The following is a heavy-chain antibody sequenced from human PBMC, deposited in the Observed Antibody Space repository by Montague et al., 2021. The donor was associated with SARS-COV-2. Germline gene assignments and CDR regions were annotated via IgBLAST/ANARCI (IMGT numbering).Heavy chain of an antibody. J-gene: IGHJ6*03. CDR1: GGSLGGSY. Sequence: SETLSLTCAVYGGSLGGSYWSWIRQPPGKGLELIGEINHSGVTNYNPSLKSRVTISMDTSKNQFSLNVNSVSAADTAVYYCARALFSRRGVYITTYYYSYYMDAWGTGTTVTVSS. CDR3: ARALFSRRGVYITTYYYSYYMDA. CDR2: INHSGVT. V-gene: IGHV4-34*01. D-gene: IGHD3-10*01.